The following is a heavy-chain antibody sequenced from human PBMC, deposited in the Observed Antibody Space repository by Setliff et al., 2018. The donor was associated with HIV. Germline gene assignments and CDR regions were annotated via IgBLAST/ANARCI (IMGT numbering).Heavy chain of an antibody. CDR1: GVSINRTDHY. CDR3: ARVPVAGANWFDP. CDR2: VSQSGST. V-gene: IGHV4-39*01. D-gene: IGHD2-21*01. J-gene: IGHJ5*02. Sequence: ASETLSLTCSVSGVSINRTDHYWGWIRQSLGKRLEWIGSVSQSGSTYYNPSLKSRITISVDRSKNLFSLKLISVTAADQGVYYCARVPVAGANWFDPWGLGTLVTVSS.